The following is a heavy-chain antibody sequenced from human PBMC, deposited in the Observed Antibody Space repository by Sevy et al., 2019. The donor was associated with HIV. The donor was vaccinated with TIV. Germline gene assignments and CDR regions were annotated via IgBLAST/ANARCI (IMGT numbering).Heavy chain of an antibody. V-gene: IGHV3-23*01. J-gene: IGHJ6*03. D-gene: IGHD2-15*01. CDR1: GFTFSSYA. Sequence: GGSLRLSCAASGFTFSSYAMSWVRQAPGKGLEWVSAISGSGGSTYYADSVKGRFTISRDNSKNTLYLQMNSLRAEDTAVYYRAKETEGYCSGGSCYSGYYMDVWGKGTTVTVSS. CDR3: AKETEGYCSGGSCYSGYYMDV. CDR2: ISGSGGST.